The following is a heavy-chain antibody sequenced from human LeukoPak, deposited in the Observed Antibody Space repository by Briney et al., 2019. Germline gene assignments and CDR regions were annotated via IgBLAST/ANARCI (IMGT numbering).Heavy chain of an antibody. CDR2: INTDGSST. CDR1: GFTFSTYW. J-gene: IGHJ4*02. D-gene: IGHD7-27*01. CDR3: ARALGQPYFDY. V-gene: IGHV3-74*01. Sequence: GGSLRLSCAASGFTFSTYWMQWVRQAPGRGLVWVSRINTDGSSTTYADSVKGRFTIFRDNAKNTLYLQMNSLRAEDTAVYYCARALGQPYFDYWGQGALVTVSS.